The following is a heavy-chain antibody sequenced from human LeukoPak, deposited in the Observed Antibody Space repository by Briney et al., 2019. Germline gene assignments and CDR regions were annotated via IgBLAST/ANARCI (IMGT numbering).Heavy chain of an antibody. CDR3: ARDPYGDYGNY. CDR2: IYHSGST. V-gene: IGHV4-38-2*02. CDR1: GYSISSGYY. Sequence: SETLSLTCAVYGYSISSGYYWGWIRQPPGKGLEWIGSIYHSGSTYYNPSLKSPVTISVDTSKNQFSLKLSSVTAADTAVYYCARDPYGDYGNYWGQGTLVTVSA. J-gene: IGHJ4*02. D-gene: IGHD4-17*01.